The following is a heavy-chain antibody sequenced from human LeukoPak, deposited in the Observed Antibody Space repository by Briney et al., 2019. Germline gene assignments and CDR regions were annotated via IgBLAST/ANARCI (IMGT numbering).Heavy chain of an antibody. CDR2: IYTSGST. V-gene: IGHV4-61*02. Sequence: SETLSLTCTASGGSISSGSYYWSWIRQPAGKGLEWIGRIYTSGSTNYNPSLKSRVTISVDTSKNQFSLKLSSVTAADTAVYYCARGTGIAAAGKNWFDPWGQGTLVTVSS. CDR1: GGSISSGSYY. D-gene: IGHD6-13*01. J-gene: IGHJ5*02. CDR3: ARGTGIAAAGKNWFDP.